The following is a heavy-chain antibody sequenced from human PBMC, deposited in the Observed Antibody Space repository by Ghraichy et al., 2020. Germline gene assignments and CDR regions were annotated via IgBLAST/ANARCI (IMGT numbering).Heavy chain of an antibody. CDR3: TTKHLGGGGSSPPRDYDY. D-gene: IGHD6-6*01. V-gene: IGHV3-15*07. J-gene: IGHJ4*02. Sequence: GSLRLSCAASGFTFSNAWMNWVRQAPGKGLEWVGRIKSKTDGGTTDYAAPVKGRFTISRDDSKNTLYLQMNSLKTEDTAVYYCTTKHLGGGGSSPPRDYDYWGQGTLVTVSS. CDR2: IKSKTDGGTT. CDR1: GFTFSNAW.